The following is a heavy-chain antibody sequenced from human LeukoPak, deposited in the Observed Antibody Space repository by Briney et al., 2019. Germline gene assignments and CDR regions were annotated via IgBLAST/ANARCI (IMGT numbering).Heavy chain of an antibody. V-gene: IGHV1-18*01. CDR3: ARDTYCSGGTCHSYYMAV. Sequence: ASVKVSCKASGYTFTSYGISWVRQAPGQGLEWMGWISAYNGNTNYAQKFQGRVTMTTDTSTSTAYLGLRSLRYDDTAVYYCARDTYCSGGTCHSYYMAVWGKGNTVTISS. D-gene: IGHD2-15*01. CDR1: GYTFTSYG. J-gene: IGHJ6*03. CDR2: ISAYNGNT.